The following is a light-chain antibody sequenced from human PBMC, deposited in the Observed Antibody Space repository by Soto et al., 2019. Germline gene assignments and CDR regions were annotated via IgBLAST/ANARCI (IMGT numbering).Light chain of an antibody. J-gene: IGKJ2*01. CDR1: QSLLHTNGNTY. Sequence: DIVMTQSPLSLPVTPGEPASISCRSSQSLLHTNGNTYLDWYLQKPGQSPQLLIYLGSNRASGVPDRFSGSGSGTDFTLKISRVEAEDVGVYYCMQAVQTPRTFGQGTKLEIK. CDR3: MQAVQTPRT. CDR2: LGS. V-gene: IGKV2-28*01.